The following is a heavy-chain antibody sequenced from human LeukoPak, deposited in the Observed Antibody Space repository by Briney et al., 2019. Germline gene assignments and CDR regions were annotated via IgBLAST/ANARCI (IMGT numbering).Heavy chain of an antibody. CDR2: INHSGST. CDR1: GGSFSGYY. Sequence: SQTLSLTCAVYGGSFSGYYWSLIRQPPGKGLEWIGEINHSGSTNYNPSLKSRVTISVDTSKNQFSLKLSSVTAADTAVYYCARDRGRYVWGSYSPPTSLGYWGQGTLVTVSS. V-gene: IGHV4-34*01. D-gene: IGHD3-16*01. CDR3: ARDRGRYVWGSYSPPTSLGY. J-gene: IGHJ4*02.